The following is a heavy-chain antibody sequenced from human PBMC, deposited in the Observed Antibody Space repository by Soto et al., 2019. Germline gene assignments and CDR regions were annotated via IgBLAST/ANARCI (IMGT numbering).Heavy chain of an antibody. CDR3: ATSMTVAGPGWGGPSDY. D-gene: IGHD6-19*01. V-gene: IGHV3-23*01. J-gene: IGHJ4*01. CDR1: GFHFNNCA. Sequence: RGSLILSCAASGFHFNNCAMSWVRQAPGERLEWVSFISSSGGTTYYADSVKGRFTISRDNSRNTVFLQMNTLGAEDTAIYYCATSMTVAGPGWGGPSDYWAHGT. CDR2: ISSSGGTT.